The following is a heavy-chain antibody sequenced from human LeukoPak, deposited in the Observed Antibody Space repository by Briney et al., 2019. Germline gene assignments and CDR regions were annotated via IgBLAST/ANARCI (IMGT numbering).Heavy chain of an antibody. Sequence: SETLSLTCAVYGGSFSAYYWSWIRQPPGKGLEWIGEINHSGSTNYNPSLKSRVTISVDTSKNQFSLKLSSVTAADTAVHYCARRGTYLVRWGQGTLVTVSS. CDR2: INHSGST. CDR3: ARRGTYLVR. D-gene: IGHD1-26*01. J-gene: IGHJ4*02. V-gene: IGHV4-34*01. CDR1: GGSFSAYY.